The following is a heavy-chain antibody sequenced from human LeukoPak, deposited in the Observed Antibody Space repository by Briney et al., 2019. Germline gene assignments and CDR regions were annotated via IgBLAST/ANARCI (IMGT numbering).Heavy chain of an antibody. CDR1: GYTFTSYG. CDR2: IIPIFGTA. V-gene: IGHV1-69*13. CDR3: AREDCTNGVCYPGWY. J-gene: IGHJ4*02. D-gene: IGHD2-8*01. Sequence: GASVKVSCKASGYTFTSYGISWVRQAPGQGLEWMGGIIPIFGTANYAQKFQGRVTITADESTSTAYMELSSLRSEDTAVYYCAREDCTNGVCYPGWYWGQGTLVTVSS.